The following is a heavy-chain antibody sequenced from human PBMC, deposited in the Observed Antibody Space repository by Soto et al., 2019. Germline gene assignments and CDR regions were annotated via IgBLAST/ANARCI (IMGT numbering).Heavy chain of an antibody. Sequence: ASVKVSCKTSGYTFTGFYIHWVRQAPGQGLEWMGWINPSIGGTEYALKFQGRVTMTGDTSSSTAYMALSTLRSDDTAVYYCARGYSTGWANIFYYYAMDVWGQGTTVTVS. CDR2: INPSIGGT. CDR1: GYTFTGFY. V-gene: IGHV1-2*02. D-gene: IGHD6-19*01. J-gene: IGHJ6*02. CDR3: ARGYSTGWANIFYYYAMDV.